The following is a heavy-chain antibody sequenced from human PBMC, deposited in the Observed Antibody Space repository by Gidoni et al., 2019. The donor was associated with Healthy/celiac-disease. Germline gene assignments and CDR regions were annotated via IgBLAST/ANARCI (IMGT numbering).Heavy chain of an antibody. V-gene: IGHV4-39*07. D-gene: IGHD3-10*01. CDR3: ARDPISGYYYGSGANTDY. CDR2: IYYSGST. Sequence: QLQLQESGPGLVKPSETLSLTCTVSGGSISSSSYYWGWIRQPPGKGLEWIGSIYYSGSTYYNPSLKSRVTISVDTSKNQFSLKLSSVTAADTAVYYCARDPISGYYYGSGANTDYWGQGTLVTVSS. J-gene: IGHJ4*02. CDR1: GGSISSSSYY.